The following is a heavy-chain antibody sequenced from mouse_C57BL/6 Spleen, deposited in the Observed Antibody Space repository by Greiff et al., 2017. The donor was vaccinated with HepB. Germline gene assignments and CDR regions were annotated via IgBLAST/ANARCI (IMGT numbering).Heavy chain of an antibody. CDR3: ARLYYYGSSYGWFAY. D-gene: IGHD1-1*01. CDR1: GYSFTGYY. J-gene: IGHJ3*01. V-gene: IGHV1-42*01. CDR2: INPSTGGT. Sequence: EVQLQQSGPELVKPGASVKISCKASGYSFTGYYMNWVKQSPEKSLEWIGEINPSTGGTTYNQKFKAKATLTVDKSSSTAYMQLKSLTSEDSAVYYCARLYYYGSSYGWFAYWGQGTLVTVSA.